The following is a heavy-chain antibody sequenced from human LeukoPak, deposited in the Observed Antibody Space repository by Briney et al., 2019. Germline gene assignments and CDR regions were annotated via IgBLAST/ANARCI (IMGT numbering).Heavy chain of an antibody. V-gene: IGHV3-30*02. CDR1: GFTFSSYG. CDR2: ITYDGSNK. D-gene: IGHD1-26*01. CDR3: AKDRATSGY. Sequence: GGSLRLSYTASGFTFSSYGMHWVRQAPGNGLEWVAFITYDGSNKYYADSVKGRFTISRDNSKNTLYLQMNSLRAEDTAVYYCAKDRATSGYWGQGTLVTVSS. J-gene: IGHJ4*02.